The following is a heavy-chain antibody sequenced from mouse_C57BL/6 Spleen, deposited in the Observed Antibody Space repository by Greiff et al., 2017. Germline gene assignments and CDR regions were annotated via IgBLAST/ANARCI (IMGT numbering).Heavy chain of an antibody. CDR1: GYTFTSYW. D-gene: IGHD1-1*01. V-gene: IGHV1-69*01. Sequence: QVHVKQPGAELVMPGASVKLSCKASGYTFTSYWMHWVKQRPGQGLEWIGEIDPSDSYTNYNQKFKGKSTLTVDKSSSTAYMQLSSLTSEDSAVYYCARRAVVGAMDYWGQGTSVTVSS. J-gene: IGHJ4*01. CDR2: IDPSDSYT. CDR3: ARRAVVGAMDY.